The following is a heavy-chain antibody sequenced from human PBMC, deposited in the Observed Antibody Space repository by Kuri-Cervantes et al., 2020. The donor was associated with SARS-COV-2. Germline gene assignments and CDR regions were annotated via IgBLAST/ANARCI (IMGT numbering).Heavy chain of an antibody. Sequence: ESLKISCTVSGGSISSYYWSWIRQPPGKGLEWIGYIYYSGSTNYNPSLKSRVTISVDTSKNQFSLTVISVTAADTAVYYCARHQRYSSSSRGNYFDFWGQGALVTVSS. J-gene: IGHJ4*02. CDR3: ARHQRYSSSSRGNYFDF. CDR1: GGSISSYY. CDR2: IYYSGST. D-gene: IGHD6-6*01. V-gene: IGHV4-59*08.